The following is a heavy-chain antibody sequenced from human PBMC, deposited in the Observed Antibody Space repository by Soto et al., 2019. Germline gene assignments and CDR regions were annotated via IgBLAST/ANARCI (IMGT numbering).Heavy chain of an antibody. CDR2: IYYSGST. CDR1: GGSISSYY. D-gene: IGHD3-3*01. Sequence: SETLSLTCTVSGGSISSYYWSWIRQPPGKGLEWIGYIYYSGSTNYNPSLKSRVTISVDTSKNQFSLKLSSVTAADTAVYYCARFYDFWKNYYMDVWGKGTTVTVSS. CDR3: ARFYDFWKNYYMDV. J-gene: IGHJ6*03. V-gene: IGHV4-59*08.